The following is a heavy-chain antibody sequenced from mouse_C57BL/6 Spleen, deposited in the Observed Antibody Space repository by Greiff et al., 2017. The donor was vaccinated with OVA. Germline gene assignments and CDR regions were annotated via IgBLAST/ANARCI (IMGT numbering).Heavy chain of an antibody. Sequence: QVQLQQPGAELVKPGASVKLSCKASGYTFTSYWMHWVKQRPGQGLEWIGMIHPNSGSTNYNEKFKSKATLTVDKSSSTAYMQLRSLTSEDSAVYYCARGATVVASYFDYWGQGTTLTVSS. V-gene: IGHV1-64*01. J-gene: IGHJ2*01. CDR1: GYTFTSYW. CDR3: ARGATVVASYFDY. D-gene: IGHD1-1*01. CDR2: IHPNSGST.